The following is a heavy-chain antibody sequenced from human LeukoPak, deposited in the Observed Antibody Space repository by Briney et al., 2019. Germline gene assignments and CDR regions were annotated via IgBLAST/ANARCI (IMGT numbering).Heavy chain of an antibody. Sequence: ASVKVSCKASGYTFTSYGISWVRQAPGQGLEWMGWISAYNGNTNYAQKLQGRVTMTTDTSTSTAYMELRSLRSDDTAVYYCAIRGYCSGGSCYSPYYFDYXGQGTLVTVSS. J-gene: IGHJ4*02. CDR2: ISAYNGNT. D-gene: IGHD2-15*01. CDR1: GYTFTSYG. V-gene: IGHV1-18*01. CDR3: AIRGYCSGGSCYSPYYFDY.